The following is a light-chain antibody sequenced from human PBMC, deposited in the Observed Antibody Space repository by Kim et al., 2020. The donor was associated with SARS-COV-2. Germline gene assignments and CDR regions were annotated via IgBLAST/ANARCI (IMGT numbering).Light chain of an antibody. CDR2: AAS. CDR1: QSISTN. J-gene: IGKJ4*01. V-gene: IGKV1-39*01. Sequence: DIQMTQSPSPLSASVGDRVTITCRASQSISTNLNWYQQKSGKAPKLLIYAASSLQGGVPSRFSGSGSGTDFTLTISSLQPEDSATHYCQQSNSTPLTFGGGTRVEIK. CDR3: QQSNSTPLT.